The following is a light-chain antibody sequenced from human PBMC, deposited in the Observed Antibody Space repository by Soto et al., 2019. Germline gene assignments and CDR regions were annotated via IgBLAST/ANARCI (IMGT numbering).Light chain of an antibody. V-gene: IGKV3-15*01. CDR1: QSVSSN. J-gene: IGKJ3*01. CDR3: QQYNNWPPIFT. CDR2: GAS. Sequence: EIVMTQSPATLSVSPGERATLSCRASQSVSSNLAWYQQKPGQAPRLLMYGASTRATGFPARFSGSGSGTEFTLTISSLQSEDFAVYYCQQYNNWPPIFTFGPGTKVDIK.